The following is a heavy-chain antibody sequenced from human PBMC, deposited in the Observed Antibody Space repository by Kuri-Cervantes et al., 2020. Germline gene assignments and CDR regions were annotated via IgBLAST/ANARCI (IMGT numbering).Heavy chain of an antibody. V-gene: IGHV3-23*01. J-gene: IGHJ4*02. Sequence: GGSLRLSCAASGFTFDDYAMHWVRQAPGKGLEWVSAISGSGGSTYYADSVKGRFTISRDNSKNTLYLQMNSLRAEDTAVYYCAKGDLGIPLGFDYWGQGTLVTVSS. D-gene: IGHD1-14*01. CDR2: ISGSGGST. CDR1: GFTFDDYA. CDR3: AKGDLGIPLGFDY.